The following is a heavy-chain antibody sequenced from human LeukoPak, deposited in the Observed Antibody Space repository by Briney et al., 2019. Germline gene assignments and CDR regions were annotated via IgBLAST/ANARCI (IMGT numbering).Heavy chain of an antibody. CDR1: GFTFSRYW. CDR3: VRDRGGSYTFDE. J-gene: IGHJ4*02. V-gene: IGHV3-74*01. CDR2: INGDGSFA. D-gene: IGHD1-26*01. Sequence: GGSLRLSCAASGFTFSRYWLPWIRQPPGKGLVWVARINGDGSFADYADSVRARFTISRDNAENTLYLQMDSLRVEDAAVYYCVRDRGGSYTFDEWGQGTLVTVSS.